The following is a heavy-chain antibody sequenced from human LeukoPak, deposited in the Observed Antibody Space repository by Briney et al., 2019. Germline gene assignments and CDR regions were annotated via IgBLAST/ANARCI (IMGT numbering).Heavy chain of an antibody. CDR1: GFTFSSYA. CDR3: AREVAYCGGDCYSDYYYYYGMDV. CDR2: ISYDGSNK. V-gene: IGHV3-30*14. Sequence: GGSLRLSCAASGFTFSSYAMHWVRQAPGKGLEWVAVISYDGSNKYYADSVKGRFTISRDNSKNTLYLQMNSLRAEDTAVYYCAREVAYCGGDCYSDYYYYYGMDVWGQETTVTVSS. D-gene: IGHD2-21*02. J-gene: IGHJ6*02.